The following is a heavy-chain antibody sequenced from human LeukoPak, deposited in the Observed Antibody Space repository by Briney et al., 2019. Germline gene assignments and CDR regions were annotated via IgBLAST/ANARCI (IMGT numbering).Heavy chain of an antibody. CDR1: GYSISSGYY. D-gene: IGHD1-26*01. Sequence: SSETLSLTCTVSGYSISSGYYWGWIRQPPGKGLEWIGSIYHSGSTYYNPSLKSRVTISVDTSKNQFSLKLSSVTAADTAVYYCASSSRWELRYYFDYWGQGTLVTVSS. J-gene: IGHJ4*02. CDR2: IYHSGST. V-gene: IGHV4-38-2*02. CDR3: ASSSRWELRYYFDY.